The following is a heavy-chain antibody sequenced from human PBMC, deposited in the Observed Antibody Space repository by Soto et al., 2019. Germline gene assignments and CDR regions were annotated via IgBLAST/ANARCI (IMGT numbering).Heavy chain of an antibody. CDR2: INPNSGDA. CDR1: GYTFTAYA. J-gene: IGHJ4*02. Sequence: QVQLVHSGAELKKPGASVKVSCKASGYTFTAYAMHWVRQAPGQGLEWMGWINPNSGDATYAQKFTGRVTITMETSHTTDYMELSSFSYGVTAVYFWAREASAVLALDYWGQGTLVTVSS. D-gene: IGHD6-19*01. V-gene: IGHV1-2*02. CDR3: AREASAVLALDY.